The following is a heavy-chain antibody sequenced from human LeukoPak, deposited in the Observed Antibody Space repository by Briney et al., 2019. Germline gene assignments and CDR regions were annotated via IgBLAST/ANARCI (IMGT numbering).Heavy chain of an antibody. CDR3: AKVPYGGNLNDGFDI. Sequence: PGGSLRLSCAASGFTFSSYGMHWVRQAPGKGLEWVAFIRYDGSNKYYADSVKGRFTISRDNSKNTLYLQMNSLRAEDTAVYYCAKVPYGGNLNDGFDIWGQGTTVTVSS. V-gene: IGHV3-30*02. CDR2: IRYDGSNK. J-gene: IGHJ3*02. CDR1: GFTFSSYG. D-gene: IGHD4-23*01.